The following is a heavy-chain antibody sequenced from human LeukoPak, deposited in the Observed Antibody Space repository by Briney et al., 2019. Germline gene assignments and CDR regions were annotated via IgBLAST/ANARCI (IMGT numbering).Heavy chain of an antibody. J-gene: IGHJ6*02. Sequence: GGSLRLSCAASGFTFDDYAMHWVRQAPGKGLEWVSGISWNSGSIGYADSVKGRFTISRDNAKNSLYLQMNSLRAEDTAVYYCARGHYALDAWGQGTTVTVSS. V-gene: IGHV3-9*01. CDR1: GFTFDDYA. CDR2: ISWNSGSI. CDR3: ARGHYALDA.